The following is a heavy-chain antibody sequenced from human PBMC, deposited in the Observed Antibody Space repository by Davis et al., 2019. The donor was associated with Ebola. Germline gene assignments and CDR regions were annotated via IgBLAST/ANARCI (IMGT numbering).Heavy chain of an antibody. V-gene: IGHV1-24*01. CDR1: EYTFTDYY. Sequence: ASVKVSCKASEYTFTDYYMHWVRQAPGKGLEWMGYFDPEDAEPIYAQKFQDRVTMTEDTSTDTAYMELRSLRSEDTALYYCAAGGLGGGFDVWGHGTMVTVSS. J-gene: IGHJ3*01. CDR3: AAGGLGGGFDV. CDR2: FDPEDAEP. D-gene: IGHD2-15*01.